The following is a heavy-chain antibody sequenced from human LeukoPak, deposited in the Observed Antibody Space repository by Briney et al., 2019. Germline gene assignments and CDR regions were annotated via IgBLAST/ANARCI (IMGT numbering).Heavy chain of an antibody. CDR1: GFTVSSNY. D-gene: IGHD2-15*01. CDR3: ARDYCSGGSCYSGLDY. J-gene: IGHJ4*02. CDR2: IYSGGST. Sequence: PGGSLRLSCAASGFTVSSNYVSWVRQAPGKGLEWVSVIYSGGSTYYADSVKGRFTISRDNSKNTLYLQMNSLRAEDTAVYYCARDYCSGGSCYSGLDYWGQGTLVTVSS. V-gene: IGHV3-53*01.